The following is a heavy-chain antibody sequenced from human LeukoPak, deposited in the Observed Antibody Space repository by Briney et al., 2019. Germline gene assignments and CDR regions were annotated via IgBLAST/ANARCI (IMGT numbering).Heavy chain of an antibody. CDR3: ASIEYYYDSSGYNS. Sequence: ASVKVSCKATSYTFNSYGISWVRQAPGQGLEWMGWISAYTGNTNYAQRLQGRVTITADESTSTAYMELNSLRSEDTAVYYCASIEYYYDSSGYNSWGQGTLVTVSS. CDR1: SYTFNSYG. D-gene: IGHD3-22*01. V-gene: IGHV1-18*01. CDR2: ISAYTGNT. J-gene: IGHJ4*02.